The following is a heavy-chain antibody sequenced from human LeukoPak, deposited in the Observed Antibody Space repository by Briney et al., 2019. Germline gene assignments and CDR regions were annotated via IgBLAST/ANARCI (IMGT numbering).Heavy chain of an antibody. CDR1: GFTFSTYA. CDR3: AKGKAVAGTDAWFDP. D-gene: IGHD6-13*01. Sequence: GGSLGPSCAASGFTFSTYAMSWVRQAPGKGLEWVSTISGSGGSTYYADSVKGRFSISRDNSKNTLYVQMNSLRAEDTAVYYCAKGKAVAGTDAWFDPWGQGTLVTVSS. V-gene: IGHV3-23*01. J-gene: IGHJ5*02. CDR2: ISGSGGST.